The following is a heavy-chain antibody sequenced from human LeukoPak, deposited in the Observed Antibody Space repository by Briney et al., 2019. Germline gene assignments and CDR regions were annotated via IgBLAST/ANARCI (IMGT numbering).Heavy chain of an antibody. D-gene: IGHD2-21*01. CDR2: IYYSGST. CDR1: GSSISSYY. Sequence: PSETLSLTCSVSGSSISSYYWSWIRQPPGKGLEWIGHIYYSGSTNYNPSLKSRVTISEDTSNKQFSLKLTSMTAADTAMYYCARVRGGDSRDFDYWGQGTLVTVSS. J-gene: IGHJ4*02. V-gene: IGHV4-59*01. CDR3: ARVRGGDSRDFDY.